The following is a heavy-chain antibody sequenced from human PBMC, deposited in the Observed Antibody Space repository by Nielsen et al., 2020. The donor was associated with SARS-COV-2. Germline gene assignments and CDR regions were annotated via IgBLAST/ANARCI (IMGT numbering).Heavy chain of an antibody. CDR2: INWNGGST. J-gene: IGHJ5*02. CDR3: ARDLDSGYDYWFDP. V-gene: IGHV3-20*01. Sequence: GESLKISCAASGFTFDDYGMSWVRQAPGKGLAWVSGINWNGGSTGYADSVKGRFTISRDNAKNSLYLQMNSLRAEDTALYHCARDLDSGYDYWFDPWGQGTLVTVSS. D-gene: IGHD5-12*01. CDR1: GFTFDDYG.